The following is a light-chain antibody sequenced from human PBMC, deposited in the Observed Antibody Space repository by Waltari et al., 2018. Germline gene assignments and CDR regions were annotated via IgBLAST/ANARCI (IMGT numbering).Light chain of an antibody. Sequence: DIQMTQSPSSLSASVGDRVIITCRASQGIRNYLAWFQQKPGKATKSLIYAASSLQSEGPSKFSGGGSGTDFTLTISSLQPEDFATYYCQQYSSYPPTFGPGTKVDIK. J-gene: IGKJ3*01. CDR3: QQYSSYPPT. V-gene: IGKV1-16*02. CDR1: QGIRNY. CDR2: AAS.